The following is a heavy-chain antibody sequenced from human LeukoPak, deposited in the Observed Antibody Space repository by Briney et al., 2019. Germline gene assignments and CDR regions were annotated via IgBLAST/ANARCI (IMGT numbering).Heavy chain of an antibody. V-gene: IGHV1-69*05. J-gene: IGHJ5*02. D-gene: IGHD2-2*02. CDR2: IIPIFGTA. CDR3: ARAYCSSTSCYTYWFDP. Sequence: ASVKVSCKASGATFSSYAISWVRQAPGQGLEWMGGIIPIFGTANYAQKFQGRVTITTDESTSTAYMELSSLRSEDTAVYYCARAYCSSTSCYTYWFDPWGQGTLVTVSS. CDR1: GATFSSYA.